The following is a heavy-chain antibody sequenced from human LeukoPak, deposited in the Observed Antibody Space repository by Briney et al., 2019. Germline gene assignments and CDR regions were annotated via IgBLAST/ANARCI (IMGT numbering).Heavy chain of an antibody. D-gene: IGHD5-24*01. CDR1: GFMFRDCS. CDR2: ISGSGYSK. CDR3: ARDRLANEGLQLYDI. Sequence: PGGSLRLSCVGSGFMFRDCSIGWLRQGPGKGLEWISHISGSGYSKYDADSVKGRFTISRDNAKGSVFLQMNSLRVEDTAVYYCARDRLANEGLQLYDIWGQGTLVSVSS. J-gene: IGHJ4*02. V-gene: IGHV3-11*04.